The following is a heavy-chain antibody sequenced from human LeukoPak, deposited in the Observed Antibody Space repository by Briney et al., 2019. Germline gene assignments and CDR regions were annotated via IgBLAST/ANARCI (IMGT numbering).Heavy chain of an antibody. V-gene: IGHV3-23*01. Sequence: PTGGSLRLSCAASGFTFSSYAMSWVRQAPGKGLEWVSAISGSGGSTYYADSVKGRFTISRDNSKNTLYLQMNSLRAEDTAVYYCAKQGAVAGTWREANVDYWGQGTLVTVSS. CDR1: GFTFSSYA. CDR3: AKQGAVAGTWREANVDY. J-gene: IGHJ4*02. D-gene: IGHD6-19*01. CDR2: ISGSGGST.